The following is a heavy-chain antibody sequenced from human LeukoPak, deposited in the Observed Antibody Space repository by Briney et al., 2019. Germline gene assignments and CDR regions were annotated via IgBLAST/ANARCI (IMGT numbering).Heavy chain of an antibody. J-gene: IGHJ4*02. CDR3: ARVGSWYYFDY. D-gene: IGHD6-13*01. Sequence: GGSLRLSCAASGFTVSSNYMSWVRQAPGKGLEWVSVIYSGGSTYYADSVKGRSTISRHNSKNTLYLQMNSLRAEDTAVYYCARVGSWYYFDYWGQGTLVTVSS. CDR1: GFTVSSNY. CDR2: IYSGGST. V-gene: IGHV3-53*04.